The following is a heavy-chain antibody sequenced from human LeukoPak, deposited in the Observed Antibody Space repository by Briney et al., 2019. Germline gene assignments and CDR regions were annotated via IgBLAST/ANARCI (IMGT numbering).Heavy chain of an antibody. J-gene: IGHJ4*02. CDR2: IYPGDSDT. D-gene: IGHD3-10*01. V-gene: IGHV5-51*01. Sequence: PGESLKISCQASGYSFTSYWIAWVRQMPGKGLEWMGIIYPGDSDTRYSPSFQGQVTISADKSITTAYLQWSSLKASDTAMYFCERIYGSGTYEDYWGQGTLVTVSS. CDR1: GYSFTSYW. CDR3: ERIYGSGTYEDY.